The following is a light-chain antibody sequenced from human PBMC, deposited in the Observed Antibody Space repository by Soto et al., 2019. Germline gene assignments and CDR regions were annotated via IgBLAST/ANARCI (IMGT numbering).Light chain of an antibody. J-gene: IGKJ1*01. CDR3: QQYNSFPT. Sequence: DIQMNQSPSTLSASVGDRVTITCRASQSISSWLAWYQQKPGKAPKLLIYKASSLESGVPSRFSGSGSGTEFTLTISSLPPDDFATYYCQQYNSFPTFGQGTKVEIK. CDR2: KAS. CDR1: QSISSW. V-gene: IGKV1-5*03.